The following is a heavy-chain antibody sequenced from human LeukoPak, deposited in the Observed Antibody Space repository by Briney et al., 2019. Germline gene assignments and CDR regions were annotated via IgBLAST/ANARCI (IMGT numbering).Heavy chain of an antibody. CDR3: ARGLGGFYYYYGMDV. CDR2: MNPNSGNT. V-gene: IGHV1-8*01. J-gene: IGHJ6*02. Sequence: ASVKVSCKASGYTFTSYDINWVRQATGPGLEWMGWMNPNSGNTGYAQKFQGRVTMTRNTSISTAYVELSSLRSEDTAVYYCARGLGGFYYYYGMDVWGQGTTVTVSS. D-gene: IGHD3-16*01. CDR1: GYTFTSYD.